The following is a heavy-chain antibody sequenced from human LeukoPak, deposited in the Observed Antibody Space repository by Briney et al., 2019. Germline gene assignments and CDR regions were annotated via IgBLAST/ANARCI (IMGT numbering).Heavy chain of an antibody. CDR3: ARGPLGRYTVRLDY. Sequence: PSETLSLTCAVYGGSFSGYYWSWIRQPPGKGLEWIGEINHSGSTNYNPSLKSRVTISVDTSKNQFSLKLSSVTAADTAVYYCARGPLGRYTVRLDYWGQGTLVTVSS. J-gene: IGHJ4*02. CDR2: INHSGST. D-gene: IGHD3-10*01. CDR1: GGSFSGYY. V-gene: IGHV4-34*01.